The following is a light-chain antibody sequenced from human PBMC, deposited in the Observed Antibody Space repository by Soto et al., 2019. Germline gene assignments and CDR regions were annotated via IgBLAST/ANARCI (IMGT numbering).Light chain of an antibody. CDR3: QQYLRSQLT. J-gene: IGKJ4*01. V-gene: IGKV3-20*01. CDR1: QSISNNY. CDR2: GAF. Sequence: VLTQSPGTLSLSPGERATLSCRASQSISNNYLAWYQQKPGQAPRLLVYGAFNRATGIPDRFSGSGSGTDFTLTINRLEPEDFAVYFCQQYLRSQLTFGGGTKVEIK.